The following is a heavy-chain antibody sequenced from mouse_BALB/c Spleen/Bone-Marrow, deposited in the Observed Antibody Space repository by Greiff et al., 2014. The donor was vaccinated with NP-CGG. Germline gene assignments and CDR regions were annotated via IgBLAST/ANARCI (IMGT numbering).Heavy chain of an antibody. Sequence: VQLQQSGAELARPGASMKLSCKASGYTFSSYWMQWVKQRPGQGLEWIGSIYPGDGDTRYTQKFKGKATLTADKSSSTAYMQLSSLASEDSAVYYCARGAYYRYDGFAYWGQGTLVTVSA. CDR2: IYPGDGDT. J-gene: IGHJ3*01. D-gene: IGHD2-14*01. CDR1: GYTFSSYW. CDR3: ARGAYYRYDGFAY. V-gene: IGHV1-87*01.